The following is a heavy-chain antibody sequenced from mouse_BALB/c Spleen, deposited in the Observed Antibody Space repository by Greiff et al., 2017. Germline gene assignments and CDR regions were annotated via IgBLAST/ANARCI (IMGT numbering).Heavy chain of an antibody. CDR1: GFTFSSYA. J-gene: IGHJ3*01. Sequence: DVQLVESGGGLVKPGGSLKLSCAASGFTFSSYAMSWVRQTPEKRLEWVASISSGGSTYYPDSVKGRFTISRDNARNILYLQMSSLRSEDTAMYYCARGQELGFAYWGQGTLVTVSA. CDR2: ISSGGST. V-gene: IGHV5-6-5*01. CDR3: ARGQELGFAY. D-gene: IGHD4-1*01.